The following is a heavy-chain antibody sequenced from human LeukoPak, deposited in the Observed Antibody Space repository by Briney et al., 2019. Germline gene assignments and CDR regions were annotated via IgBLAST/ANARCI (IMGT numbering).Heavy chain of an antibody. CDR2: ISSGGTTI. V-gene: IGHV3-11*04. D-gene: IGHD3-22*01. J-gene: IGHJ4*02. Sequence: PGGSLRLSCAASGFTLRDSYMSWIRQAPGKGLEWLSYISSGGTTISYADSVEGRFIVSRDNAKNSLYLQMNSLRAEDTAVYYCASEVPYYYDSSGYDYWGQGTLVTVSS. CDR3: ASEVPYYYDSSGYDY. CDR1: GFTLRDSY.